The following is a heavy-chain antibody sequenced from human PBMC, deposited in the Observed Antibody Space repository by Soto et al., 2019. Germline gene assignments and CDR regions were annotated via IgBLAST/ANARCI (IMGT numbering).Heavy chain of an antibody. J-gene: IGHJ5*02. CDR3: AREIYSTSWFDP. D-gene: IGHD5-12*01. Sequence: QVRLEQTGAEMKKPGASVKVSCKASGYTFSSYGISWVRQAPGQGLEWMGWISPYNSNTKYAQKFQGRVTMTTDTSTSTAYMELRSLRSDATAVYYCAREIYSTSWFDPWGQGTLVTVSS. CDR2: ISPYNSNT. V-gene: IGHV1-18*01. CDR1: GYTFSSYG.